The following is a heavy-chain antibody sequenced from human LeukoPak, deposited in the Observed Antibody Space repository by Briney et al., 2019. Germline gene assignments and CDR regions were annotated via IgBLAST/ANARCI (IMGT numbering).Heavy chain of an antibody. Sequence: SETLSLTCAVSGYSISSGYYWGWIRQPPGKGLEWIGSIYHSGSTYYNPSLKSRVTISVDTSKNQFSLKLSSVTAADTAVYYCAREIATARALDYWGQGTLVTVSS. CDR1: GYSISSGYY. J-gene: IGHJ4*02. D-gene: IGHD2-21*01. CDR3: AREIATARALDY. CDR2: IYHSGST. V-gene: IGHV4-38-2*02.